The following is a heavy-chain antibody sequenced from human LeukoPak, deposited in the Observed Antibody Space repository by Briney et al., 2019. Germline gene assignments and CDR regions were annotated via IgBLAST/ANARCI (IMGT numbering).Heavy chain of an antibody. CDR3: ARDHFGDYYDSSGYYDF. D-gene: IGHD3-22*01. Sequence: SETLSLTCTVSGGSISSYYWSWIRQPAGKGLEWIGRIYTSGSTNYNPSLKGRVTMSVDTSKNQFSLKLSSVTAADTAVYYCARDHFGDYYDSSGYYDFWGQGTLVTVSS. CDR2: IYTSGST. J-gene: IGHJ4*02. CDR1: GGSISSYY. V-gene: IGHV4-4*07.